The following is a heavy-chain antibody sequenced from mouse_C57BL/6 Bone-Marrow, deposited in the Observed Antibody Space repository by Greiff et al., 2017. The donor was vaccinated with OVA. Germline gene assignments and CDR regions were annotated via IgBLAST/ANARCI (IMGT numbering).Heavy chain of an antibody. V-gene: IGHV1-61*01. CDR3: ARRDLWYFDV. CDR1: GYTFTSYW. CDR2: IYPSDSET. Sequence: QVQLQQPGAELVRPGSSVKLSCKASGYTFTSYWMDWVKQRPGQGLEWIGNIYPSDSETHYNQKFKDKATLTVDKSSSTAYMQLSSLTSEDSAVYYCARRDLWYFDVWGTGTTVTVSS. J-gene: IGHJ1*03. D-gene: IGHD3-3*01.